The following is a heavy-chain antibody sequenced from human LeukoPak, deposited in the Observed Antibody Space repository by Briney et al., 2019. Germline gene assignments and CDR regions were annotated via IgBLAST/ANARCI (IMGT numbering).Heavy chain of an antibody. J-gene: IGHJ4*02. V-gene: IGHV4-61*03. CDR3: ASSEAPGGDYFY. D-gene: IGHD2-21*02. CDR1: SGSFSSGSYY. CDR2: IYYSGST. Sequence: SESLSLTCTVSSGSFSSGSYYWNWIRQPPGEGVEWIGYIYYSGSTNYNPSLKSRVTISVDMSKTHFSLKLSSVTAADTAVYYCASSEAPGGDYFYWGQGTLVTVSS.